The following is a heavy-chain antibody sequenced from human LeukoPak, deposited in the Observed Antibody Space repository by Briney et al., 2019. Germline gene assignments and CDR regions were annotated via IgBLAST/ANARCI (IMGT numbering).Heavy chain of an antibody. CDR2: INSDGSST. CDR3: ARDPAPPRY. CDR1: GFTFSSYW. J-gene: IGHJ4*02. V-gene: IGHV3-74*01. Sequence: GGSLRLSCAASGFTFSSYWMHWVRQAPGRGLVWVSHINSDGSSTSYADSVKGRFTISRDNAKNSLYLQMNSLRAEDTAVYYCARDPAPPRYWGQGTLVTVSS.